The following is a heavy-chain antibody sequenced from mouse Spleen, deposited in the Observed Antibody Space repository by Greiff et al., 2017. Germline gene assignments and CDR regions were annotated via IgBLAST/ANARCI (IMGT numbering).Heavy chain of an antibody. CDR3: ASSMVCGGWFAY. J-gene: IGHJ3*01. V-gene: IGHV5-9-3*01. CDR2: ISSGGGNT. CDR1: GFSFSSYA. Sequence: EVQLVESGGGLVKPGGSLKLSCAASGFSFSSYAMSWVRQTPGKRLEWVATISSGGGNTYYPDRVKGRFTISQDNAKNTLYLQRSSLKAEDTALYYCASSMVCGGWFAYWGQGTLVTVSA. D-gene: IGHD1-1*02.